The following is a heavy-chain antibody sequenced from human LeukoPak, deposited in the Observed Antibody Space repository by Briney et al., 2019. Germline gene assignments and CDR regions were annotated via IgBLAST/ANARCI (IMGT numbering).Heavy chain of an antibody. V-gene: IGHV3-30*02. D-gene: IGHD3-22*01. CDR1: GFTFSSYG. CDR2: IRFDASNS. Sequence: GGSLRLSCAASGFTFSSYGLHWVRQAPGKGLEWVAFIRFDASNSYYVDSVKGRFSISRDNSKNTLYLQMNSVRRDDTAVYYCAKDTNQQAINQSTGYYFKDAFDIWGQGTMVTVSS. J-gene: IGHJ3*02. CDR3: AKDTNQQAINQSTGYYFKDAFDI.